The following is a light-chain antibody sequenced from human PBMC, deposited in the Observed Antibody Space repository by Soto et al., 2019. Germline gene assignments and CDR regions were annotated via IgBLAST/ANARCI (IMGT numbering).Light chain of an antibody. CDR2: AAS. Sequence: DIQMTQSPSSLSASVGDRVTITCRASQSISTFLNWYQQRPGKAPELLSYAASTLQSGVPSRFSGSGSGTDFTLTISCLQSEDFATYYCQQYYSYPITFGQGTRLEIK. CDR1: QSISTF. CDR3: QQYYSYPIT. V-gene: IGKV1-39*01. J-gene: IGKJ5*01.